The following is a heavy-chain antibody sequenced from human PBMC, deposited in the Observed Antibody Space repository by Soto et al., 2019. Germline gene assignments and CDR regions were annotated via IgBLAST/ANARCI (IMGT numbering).Heavy chain of an antibody. D-gene: IGHD3-10*01. CDR3: ARHNMYYGAGSWFDP. Sequence: SETLSLTCTVSGGSISSSSYYWGWIRQPPGKGLEWIGSIYNSGSTYYNPSLKSRVTISVDTSKNQFSLKLSSVTAADTAVYYCARHNMYYGAGSWFDPWGQGTLVTVSS. CDR1: GGSISSSSYY. J-gene: IGHJ5*02. V-gene: IGHV4-39*01. CDR2: IYNSGST.